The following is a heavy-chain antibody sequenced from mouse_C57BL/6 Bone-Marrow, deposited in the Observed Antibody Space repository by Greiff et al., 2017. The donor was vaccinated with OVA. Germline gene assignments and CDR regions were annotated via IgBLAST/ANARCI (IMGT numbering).Heavy chain of an antibody. CDR2: IHPNSGST. J-gene: IGHJ2*01. V-gene: IGHV1-64*01. D-gene: IGHD2-5*01. CDR3: ARAYYSNSLYCFAY. Sequence: VQLQQPGAELVKPGASVKVSCKASGYTFTSYWMHWVKQRPGQGLEWIGMIHPNSGSTNYNEKFKSKATLTVDKSSSTAYMQLSSLTSEDSAVYYCARAYYSNSLYCFAYWGQGTTLTVSS. CDR1: GYTFTSYW.